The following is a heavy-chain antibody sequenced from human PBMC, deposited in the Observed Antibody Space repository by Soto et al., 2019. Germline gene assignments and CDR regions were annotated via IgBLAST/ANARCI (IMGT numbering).Heavy chain of an antibody. V-gene: IGHV5-51*01. J-gene: IGHJ6*02. CDR1: GYSFTSYW. CDR2: IYPGDSDT. D-gene: IGHD2-2*01. Sequence: GESLKISCNGSGYSFTSYWIGWVRQMPGKGLEWMGIIYPGDSDTRYSPSFQGQVTISADKSISTAYLQWSSLKASDTAMYYCARSGDIVVVPAASGMDVWVQGTTVTVSS. CDR3: ARSGDIVVVPAASGMDV.